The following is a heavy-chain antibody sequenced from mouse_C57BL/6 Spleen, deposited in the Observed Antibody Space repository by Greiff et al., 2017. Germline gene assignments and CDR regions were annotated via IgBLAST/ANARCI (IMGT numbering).Heavy chain of an antibody. CDR1: GFTFSSYG. J-gene: IGHJ1*03. CDR2: ISSGGSYT. Sequence: EVKVVESGGDLVKPGGSLKLSCAASGFTFSSYGMSWVRQTPDKRLEWVATISSGGSYTYYPDSVKGRFTISRDNAKNTLYLQMSSLKSEDTAMYYCARLRYSNYDWYFDVWGTGTTVTVSS. CDR3: ARLRYSNYDWYFDV. V-gene: IGHV5-6*01. D-gene: IGHD2-5*01.